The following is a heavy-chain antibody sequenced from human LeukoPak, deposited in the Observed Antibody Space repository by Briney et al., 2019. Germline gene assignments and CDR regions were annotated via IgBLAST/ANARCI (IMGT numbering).Heavy chain of an antibody. V-gene: IGHV4-30-4*08. CDR1: GGSISSGDYY. J-gene: IGHJ4*02. CDR2: IYYSGST. D-gene: IGHD4-23*01. CDR3: ARVVTQGYFDY. Sequence: SETLSLTCTVFGGSISSGDYYWSWIRQPPGKGLEWIGYIYYSGSTYYNPSLKSRVTISVDTSKNQFSLKLSSVTAADTAVYYCARVVTQGYFDYWGQGTLVTVSS.